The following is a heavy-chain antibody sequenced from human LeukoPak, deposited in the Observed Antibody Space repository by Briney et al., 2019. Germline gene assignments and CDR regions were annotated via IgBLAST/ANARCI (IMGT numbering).Heavy chain of an antibody. Sequence: ASVKVSCKASGYTFTNYGISWVRQAPGQGLEWMGWISAYNGNTNYAQKLQGRVTMTTDTSTSTAYMELRSLRSDDTAVYYCARDAAWIQLWFSYYGMDVWGQGTTVTVSS. V-gene: IGHV1-18*01. CDR2: ISAYNGNT. J-gene: IGHJ6*02. CDR1: GYTFTNYG. CDR3: ARDAAWIQLWFSYYGMDV. D-gene: IGHD5-18*01.